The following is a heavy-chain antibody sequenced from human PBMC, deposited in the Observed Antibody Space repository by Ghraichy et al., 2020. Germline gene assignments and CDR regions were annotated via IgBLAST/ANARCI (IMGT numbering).Heavy chain of an antibody. J-gene: IGHJ1*01. D-gene: IGHD2/OR15-2a*01. V-gene: IGHV2-5*02. CDR1: GFSLSTSGVG. CDR2: IYWDDDK. Sequence: SGPTLVKPTQTLTLTCTFSGFSLSTSGVGVGWVRQPPGKALEWLGLIYWDDDKVYNPSLKSRLTIAKDTPKNQVVLIMTNVDPVDTATYYCAHRQGECNSDNCPKYFQHWGQGTLVTVSS. CDR3: AHRQGECNSDNCPKYFQH.